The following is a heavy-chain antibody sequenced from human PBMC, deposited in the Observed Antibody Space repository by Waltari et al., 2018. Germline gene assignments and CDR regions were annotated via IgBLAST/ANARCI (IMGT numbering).Heavy chain of an antibody. V-gene: IGHV3-64D*06. Sequence: EEQLVESGGGLVQPGGSMRLPCSPLTFTFTASAMHWVRQAAGKGLEYVSSISADGSSTYYADSVKGRFTISRDNSKDTLYLHMSSLRREDTAVYYCVKERGLQRFFDSWGQGTLVTVSS. D-gene: IGHD1-1*01. CDR1: TFTFTASA. J-gene: IGHJ4*02. CDR2: ISADGSST. CDR3: VKERGLQRFFDS.